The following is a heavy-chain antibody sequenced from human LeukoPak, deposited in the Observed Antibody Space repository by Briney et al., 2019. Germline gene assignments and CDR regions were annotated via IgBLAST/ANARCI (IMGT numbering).Heavy chain of an antibody. V-gene: IGHV1-2*02. CDR2: INPNSGGT. CDR3: ARAGILYYGSGSYYNG. Sequence: ASVKVSCKASGYTFTGYYMHWVRQAPGQGLEWMRWINPNSGGTNYAQKFQGRVTMTRDTSISTAYMELSRLRSDDTAVYYCARAGILYYGSGSYYNGWGQGTLVTVSS. D-gene: IGHD3-10*01. J-gene: IGHJ4*02. CDR1: GYTFTGYY.